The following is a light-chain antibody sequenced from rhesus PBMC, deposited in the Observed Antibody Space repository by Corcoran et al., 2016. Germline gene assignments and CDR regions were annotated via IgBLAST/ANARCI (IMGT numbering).Light chain of an antibody. CDR1: QGSRKW. Sequence: DIQMTQSPSSLPASVGDRVTITCRASQGSRKWLAWYQQKPGKASQPLCYRASNLETRVPSRFRGSGSGKDFPLTISSLQPEDIATYYCQQHDNSPFTFGPGTKLDIK. V-gene: IGKV1-69*01. CDR3: QQHDNSPFT. CDR2: RAS. J-gene: IGKJ3*01.